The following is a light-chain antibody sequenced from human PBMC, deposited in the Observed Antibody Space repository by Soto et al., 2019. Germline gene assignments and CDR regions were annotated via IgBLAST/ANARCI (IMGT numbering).Light chain of an antibody. CDR3: QQYNNWPPWAF. Sequence: EIVRMQSAATLAVSPGERATLSCRASQSVSSNFAWYRQKPGQAPRLLIYGASTRATGIPARFSGSRSGTEFTITIRSVQAEAFDVYSCQQYNNWPPWAFFGPGINVDIK. CDR1: QSVSSN. J-gene: IGKJ3*01. CDR2: GAS. V-gene: IGKV3-15*01.